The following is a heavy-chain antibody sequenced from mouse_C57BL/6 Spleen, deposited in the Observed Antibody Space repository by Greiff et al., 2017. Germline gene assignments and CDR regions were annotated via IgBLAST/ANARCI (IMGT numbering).Heavy chain of an antibody. CDR3: AREGGSSSMDY. CDR2: ISYDGSN. Sequence: ESGPGLVKPSQSLSLTCSVTGYSITSGYYWNWIRQFPGNKLEWMGYISYDGSNNYNPSLKNRISITRDTSKNQFFLKLNSVTTEDTATYYCAREGGSSSMDYWGQGTSVTVSS. V-gene: IGHV3-6*01. J-gene: IGHJ4*01. CDR1: GYSITSGYY. D-gene: IGHD1-1*01.